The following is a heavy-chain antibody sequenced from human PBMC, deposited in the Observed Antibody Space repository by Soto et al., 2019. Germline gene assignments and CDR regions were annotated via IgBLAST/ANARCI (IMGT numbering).Heavy chain of an antibody. V-gene: IGHV1-8*01. J-gene: IGHJ4*02. CDR2: VNPDTGDT. CDR1: GYTFVAFD. Sequence: QVQLVQSGAEVKKPGASVKVSCKASGYTFVAFDIAWVRQASGQGLEWVGWVNPDTGDTAYKREFQGRLSMTRDTYINTVYMELSSLTPDDTAMYFCVRQAGGASTPGDDYWGQGTLVTVSP. CDR3: VRQAGGASTPGDDY. D-gene: IGHD2-15*01.